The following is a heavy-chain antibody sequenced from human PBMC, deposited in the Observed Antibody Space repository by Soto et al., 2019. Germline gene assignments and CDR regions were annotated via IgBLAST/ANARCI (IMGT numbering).Heavy chain of an antibody. CDR3: ARVGKLMQLGAFDI. J-gene: IGHJ3*02. CDR2: IIPIFGTA. Sequence: GASVKVSCKASGGTFSSYAISWVRQAPGQGLEWMGGIIPIFGTANYAQKFQGRVTITADKSTSTAYMELSSLRSEDTAVYYCARVGKLMQLGAFDIWGQGTTVTVSS. D-gene: IGHD1-1*01. V-gene: IGHV1-69*06. CDR1: GGTFSSYA.